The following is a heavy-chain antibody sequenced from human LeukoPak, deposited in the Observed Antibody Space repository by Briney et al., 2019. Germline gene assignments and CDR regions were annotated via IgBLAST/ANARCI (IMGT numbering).Heavy chain of an antibody. CDR1: GFTFSTYW. CDR2: IRYDGSNK. J-gene: IGHJ4*02. D-gene: IGHD3-10*01. CDR3: AKDQRGYYGSSFDY. Sequence: GGSLRLSCAVSGFTFSTYWMSWVRQAPGKGLEWVAFIRYDGSNKYYADSVKGRFTISRDNSKNTLYLQMNSLRAEDTAVYYCAKDQRGYYGSSFDYWGQGTLVTVSS. V-gene: IGHV3-30*02.